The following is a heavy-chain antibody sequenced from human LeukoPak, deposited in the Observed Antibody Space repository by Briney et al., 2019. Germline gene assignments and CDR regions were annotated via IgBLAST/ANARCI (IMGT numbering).Heavy chain of an antibody. CDR1: GFTFSSHA. Sequence: GGSLRLSCVVSGFTFSSHAMHWVRQAPGKGLEWVAVISYDGSNKYYADSVKGRFTIARDNSKNTLYLQMNSLRAEDTAVYYCASTIFGVVDPTPDYWGQGTLVTVSS. V-gene: IGHV3-30-3*01. D-gene: IGHD3-3*01. J-gene: IGHJ4*02. CDR3: ASTIFGVVDPTPDY. CDR2: ISYDGSNK.